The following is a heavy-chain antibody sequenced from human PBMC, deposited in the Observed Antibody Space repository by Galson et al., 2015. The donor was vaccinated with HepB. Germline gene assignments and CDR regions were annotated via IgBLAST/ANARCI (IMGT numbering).Heavy chain of an antibody. CDR3: ARTIVRYGAGDAFDI. Sequence: SLRLSCAASGFTFSSYEMNWVRQAPGKGLEWVSYISSSGSTIYYADSVKGRFTISRDNAKNSLYLQMNSLRAEDTAVYYCARTIVRYGAGDAFDIWGQGTMVTVSS. J-gene: IGHJ3*02. CDR1: GFTFSSYE. D-gene: IGHD3-10*01. CDR2: ISSSGSTI. V-gene: IGHV3-48*03.